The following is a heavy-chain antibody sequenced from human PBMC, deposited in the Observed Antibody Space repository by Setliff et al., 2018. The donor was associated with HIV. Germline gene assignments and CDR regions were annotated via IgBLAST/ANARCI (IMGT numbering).Heavy chain of an antibody. CDR1: GYTFTSYG. Sequence: ASVKVSCKASGYTFTSYGISWVRQAPGQGLEWMGWISTYSGDTNYAQKLQGRVTMTTDTSTSTAYMELRSLSSDDTAVYYCARLMATTGGGNYYYYMGVWGKGTTVTVSS. D-gene: IGHD5-12*01. CDR3: ARLMATTGGGNYYYYMGV. V-gene: IGHV1-18*01. CDR2: ISTYSGDT. J-gene: IGHJ6*03.